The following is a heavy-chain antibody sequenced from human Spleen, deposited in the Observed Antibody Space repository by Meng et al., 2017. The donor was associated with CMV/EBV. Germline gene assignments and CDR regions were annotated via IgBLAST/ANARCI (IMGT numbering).Heavy chain of an antibody. CDR3: ARAARDFWSGFWFDP. Sequence: GSLRLSCAVYGGSFSGYYWSWIRQPPGKGLEWIGEINHSGSTNYNPSLKSRVTISVDTSKNQFSLKLSSVTAADTAVYYCARAARDFWSGFWFDPWGQGTLVTVSS. D-gene: IGHD3-3*01. CDR2: INHSGST. CDR1: GGSFSGYY. J-gene: IGHJ5*02. V-gene: IGHV4-34*01.